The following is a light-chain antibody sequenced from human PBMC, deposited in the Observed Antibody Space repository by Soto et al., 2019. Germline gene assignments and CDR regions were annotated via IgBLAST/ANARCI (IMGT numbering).Light chain of an antibody. Sequence: ALTQPASVSGSPGQSITISCTGTSSDVGGYNSVSWYRQDPGKAPKLMIYDVTNRPSGVSNRFSGSKSGNTASLTISGLQAEDEADYYCSSFTSSITYVFGTGTKVT. CDR1: SSDVGGYNS. CDR3: SSFTSSITYV. J-gene: IGLJ1*01. CDR2: DVT. V-gene: IGLV2-14*01.